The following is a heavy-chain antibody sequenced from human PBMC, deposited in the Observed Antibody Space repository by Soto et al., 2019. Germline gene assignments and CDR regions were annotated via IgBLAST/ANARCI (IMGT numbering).Heavy chain of an antibody. V-gene: IGHV3-7*03. CDR2: IKQDGSEK. CDR1: GFTFSSYW. D-gene: IGHD3-3*01. Sequence: GGSLRLSCAASGFTFSSYWMSWVRQAPGKGLEWVANIKQDGSEKYYVDSVKGRFTISRDNSKNTLYLQMNSLRAEDTAVYYCAKQFDFWSGYYSPFDYWGQGTLVTVSS. J-gene: IGHJ4*02. CDR3: AKQFDFWSGYYSPFDY.